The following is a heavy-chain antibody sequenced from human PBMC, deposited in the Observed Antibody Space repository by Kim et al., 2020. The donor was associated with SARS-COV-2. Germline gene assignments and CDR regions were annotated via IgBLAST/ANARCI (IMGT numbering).Heavy chain of an antibody. Sequence: PSPKSRVTISVETSKNQFSLKLSSVAAADTAVYYCARDPNRGWRNDAFDIWGQGTMVTVSS. D-gene: IGHD6-19*01. V-gene: IGHV4-31*02. J-gene: IGHJ3*02. CDR3: ARDPNRGWRNDAFDI.